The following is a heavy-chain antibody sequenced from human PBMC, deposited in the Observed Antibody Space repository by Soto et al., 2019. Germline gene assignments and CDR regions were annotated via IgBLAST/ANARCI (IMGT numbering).Heavy chain of an antibody. V-gene: IGHV4-39*01. D-gene: IGHD6-19*01. CDR3: ARSGIAVHWYFDL. CDR1: GGPISSSSYY. CDR2: IYYSGYT. Sequence: PSETLSLTCTVSGGPISSSSYYWGWIRQPPGKGLEWIGSIYYSGYTYYNPSLKSRVTISVDTSKDQFSLKLSSATAVDTAVYYCARSGIAVHWYFDLWGRGTLVTVSS. J-gene: IGHJ2*01.